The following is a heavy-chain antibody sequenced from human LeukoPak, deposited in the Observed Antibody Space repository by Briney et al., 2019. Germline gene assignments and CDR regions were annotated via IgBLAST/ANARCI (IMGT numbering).Heavy chain of an antibody. CDR3: AKVATSTSGPFDY. D-gene: IGHD1-26*01. J-gene: IGHJ4*02. V-gene: IGHV3-23*01. CDR2: VSGSGDTT. CDR1: GFTFSIYA. Sequence: HPGGSLRLSCAASGFTFSIYAMTWVRQAPGNGLEWVSGVSGSGDTTYYADSVKGRFTISRDNSKSTLYLQVNSRRADDTALSYCAKVATSTSGPFDYWGQGTLVTVSS.